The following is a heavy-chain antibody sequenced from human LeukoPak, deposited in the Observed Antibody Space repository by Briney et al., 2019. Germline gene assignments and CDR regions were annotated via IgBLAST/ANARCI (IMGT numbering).Heavy chain of an antibody. J-gene: IGHJ4*02. CDR3: ARDEGSSGFYYAY. CDR1: GISFRSYS. D-gene: IGHD3-22*01. V-gene: IGHV3-21*01. Sequence: KSGGSLRLSCAASGISFRSYSMNWVRQAPGKGLEWFSSISSTSSYINYADSVKGRFTVSRDNAKNSLYLQMNSLRAEDTAVYYCARDEGSSGFYYAYWGQGTLVTVSS. CDR2: ISSTSSYI.